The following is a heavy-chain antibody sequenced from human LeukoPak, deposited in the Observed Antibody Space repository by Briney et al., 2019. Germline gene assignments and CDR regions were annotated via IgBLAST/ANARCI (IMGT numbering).Heavy chain of an antibody. CDR2: MYNSEST. J-gene: IGHJ6*03. Sequence: PSETLSLTCTVSGVSISSGRYSWSWIRQPAGKGLEWIGHMYNSESTNYNPSLKSRVTISVNTSKNQFSLKMNSVTAADTALYYCARDLVGGLPRYYYMDVWGTGTTVTISS. D-gene: IGHD3-10*01. CDR3: ARDLVGGLPRYYYMDV. CDR1: GVSISSGRYS. V-gene: IGHV4-61*09.